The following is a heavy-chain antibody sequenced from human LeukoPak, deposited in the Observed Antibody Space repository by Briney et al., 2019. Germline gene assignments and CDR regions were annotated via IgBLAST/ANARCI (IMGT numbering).Heavy chain of an antibody. D-gene: IGHD3-10*01. J-gene: IGHJ4*02. CDR3: VKEAYYGWGSSPTFYFDY. V-gene: IGHV3-30*18. CDR1: GLTVSNHW. CDR2: ISHDVKTT. Sequence: PGGSLRLSCVASGLTVSNHWMSWVRQAPGKGLEWVAVISHDVKTTYYADSAKGRFTISRDNSRNTVFLQMNRLRPEDTAVYYCVKEAYYGWGSSPTFYFDYWGQGTRVTVSS.